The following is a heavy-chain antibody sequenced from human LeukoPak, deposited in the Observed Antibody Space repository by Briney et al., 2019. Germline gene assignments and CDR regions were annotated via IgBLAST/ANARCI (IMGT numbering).Heavy chain of an antibody. CDR3: ARGAGWGSVSEFDC. D-gene: IGHD1-14*01. CDR2: IYYSGST. Sequence: SETLSLTCTVSGGSISSYYWSWIRQPPGKGLEWIGYIYYSGSTNYNPSLKSRVTISVDTSKNQFSLKLSSVTAADTAVYYCARGAGWGSVSEFDCWGQGTLVTVSS. J-gene: IGHJ4*02. CDR1: GGSISSYY. V-gene: IGHV4-59*01.